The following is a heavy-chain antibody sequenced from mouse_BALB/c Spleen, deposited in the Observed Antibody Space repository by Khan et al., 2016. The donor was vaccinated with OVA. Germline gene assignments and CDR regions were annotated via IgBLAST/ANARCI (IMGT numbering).Heavy chain of an antibody. CDR3: AREGAYYRSDGWFAY. CDR2: IIPSNDYT. V-gene: IGHV1-4*01. Sequence: VQLQQSGAELARPGASVKMSCKTSGYTFTTYTIHWIKQRPGQGLEWIGYIIPSNDYTNFNQKFKDRATLTSDKSSSKAYMQLSSLTSEDSARYYCAREGAYYRSDGWFAYWGQGTLVTVSA. D-gene: IGHD2-14*01. J-gene: IGHJ3*01. CDR1: GYTFTTYT.